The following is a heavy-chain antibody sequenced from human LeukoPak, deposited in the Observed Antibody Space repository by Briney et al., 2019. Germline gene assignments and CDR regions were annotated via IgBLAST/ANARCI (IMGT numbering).Heavy chain of an antibody. CDR2: IRYDGSNK. CDR1: GFTFSSYG. CDR3: AKEVEVAGTKYYFDY. J-gene: IGHJ4*02. Sequence: GGSLRLSCAASGFTFSSYGMHWVRQAPGKRLEWVAFIRYDGSNKYYADSVKGRFTISRDNSKNTLYLQMNSLRAEDTAVYYCAKEVEVAGTKYYFDYWGQGTLVTVSS. V-gene: IGHV3-30*02. D-gene: IGHD6-19*01.